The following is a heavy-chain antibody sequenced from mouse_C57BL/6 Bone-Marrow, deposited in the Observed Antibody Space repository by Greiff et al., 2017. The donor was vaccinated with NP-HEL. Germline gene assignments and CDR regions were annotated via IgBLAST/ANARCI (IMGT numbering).Heavy chain of an antibody. CDR1: GFTFSDYG. CDR2: ISSGSSTI. Sequence: EVQRVESGGGLVKPGGSLKLSCAASGFTFSDYGMHWVRQAPEKGLEWVAYISSGSSTIYYADTVKGRFTISRDNAKNTLFLQMTSLRSDDTAMYYCARRYRGLYYYAMDYWGQGTSVTVSS. CDR3: ARRYRGLYYYAMDY. D-gene: IGHD2-12*01. V-gene: IGHV5-17*01. J-gene: IGHJ4*01.